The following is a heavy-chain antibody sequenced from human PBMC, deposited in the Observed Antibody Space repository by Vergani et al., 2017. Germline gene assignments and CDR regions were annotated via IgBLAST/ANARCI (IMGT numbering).Heavy chain of an antibody. CDR2: IRYDGSNK. CDR3: AKDRDPGAVARALFQH. CDR1: GFTLRSYA. D-gene: IGHD6-19*01. V-gene: IGHV3-30*02. Sequence: VQLLESGGGLVQPGGSLRLSCAASGFTLRSYAMSWVRQAPGKGLEWVAFIRYDGSNKYYADSVKGRFTISRDNSKNTLYLQMNSLRAEDTAVYYCAKDRDPGAVARALFQHWGQGTLVTVSS. J-gene: IGHJ1*01.